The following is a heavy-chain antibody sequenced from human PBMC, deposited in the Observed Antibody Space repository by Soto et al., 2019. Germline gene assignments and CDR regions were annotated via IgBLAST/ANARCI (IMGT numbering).Heavy chain of an antibody. D-gene: IGHD6-13*01. CDR2: VYRTGST. CDR1: GGSISSYY. J-gene: IGHJ4*02. Sequence: SETLSLTCTVSGGSISSYYWCWIRQPPGKGLEWIGDVYRTGSTNYNPSLESRLTISVDKSKNQFSLKLTSVTAADTAVYYCARARATIAAAAIFDCWGQGTLVPVS. CDR3: ARARATIAAAAIFDC. V-gene: IGHV4-59*12.